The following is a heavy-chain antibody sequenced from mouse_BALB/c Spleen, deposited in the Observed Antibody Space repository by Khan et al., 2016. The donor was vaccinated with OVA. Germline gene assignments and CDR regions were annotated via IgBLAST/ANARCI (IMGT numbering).Heavy chain of an antibody. CDR1: GDSITSGF. V-gene: IGHV3-8*02. Sequence: EVQLQESGPRLVKPSQTLSLTCSVTGDSITSGFWNWIRKFPGNKFEYMGYISYSGNTYYNPSLKSRISITRDTSKSQYYLQLNSVTTEDTATYCGARSYGSWAMDYWGQGTSVTVSS. CDR2: ISYSGNT. CDR3: ARSYGSWAMDY. D-gene: IGHD1-1*01. J-gene: IGHJ4*01.